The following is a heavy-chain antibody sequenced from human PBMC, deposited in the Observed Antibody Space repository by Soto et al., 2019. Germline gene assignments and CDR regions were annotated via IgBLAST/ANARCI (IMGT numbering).Heavy chain of an antibody. J-gene: IGHJ4*02. CDR1: GLIFSNYR. Sequence: EVQLVESGGGLVQPGGSLRLSCAASGLIFSNYRMHWVREVPGKGLVWVSCISTEGSITNYADSVKGRFTVSRDNAKNTLYLQMNSLRAEDTAVYYCARDTDGLHYWGQGTMVTVSS. CDR2: ISTEGSIT. CDR3: ARDTDGLHY. V-gene: IGHV3-74*01.